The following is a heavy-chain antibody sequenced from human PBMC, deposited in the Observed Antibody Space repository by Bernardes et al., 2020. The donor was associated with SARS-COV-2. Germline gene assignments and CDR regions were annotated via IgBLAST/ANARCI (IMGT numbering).Heavy chain of an antibody. Sequence: GGSLRLSCAASRFTFSTYGMSWVRQAPGKGLEWVSLITFGGASTYYADAEKGRFTISRDNSKNTLYLQMNSLRADDTAVYYCAKVFGTTSGSAFDIWGQGTMVTVSP. CDR2: ITFGGAST. D-gene: IGHD1-1*01. CDR1: RFTFSTYG. CDR3: AKVFGTTSGSAFDI. V-gene: IGHV3-23*01. J-gene: IGHJ3*02.